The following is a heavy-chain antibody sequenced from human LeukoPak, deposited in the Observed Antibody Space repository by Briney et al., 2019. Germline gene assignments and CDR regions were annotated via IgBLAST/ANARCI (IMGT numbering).Heavy chain of an antibody. CDR1: GFTVSSNY. J-gene: IGHJ4*02. CDR3: ARTGSVAVAEFDY. V-gene: IGHV3-53*01. Sequence: PGESLRLSCAASGFTVSSNYMSWVRQAPGKGLEWVSVIYSGGSTYYADSVKGRFTISRDNSKNTLYLQMNSLRAEDTAVYYCARTGSVAVAEFDYWGQGTLVTVSS. D-gene: IGHD6-19*01. CDR2: IYSGGST.